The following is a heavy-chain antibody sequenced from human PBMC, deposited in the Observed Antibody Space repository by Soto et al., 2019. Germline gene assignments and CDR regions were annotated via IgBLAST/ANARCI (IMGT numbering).Heavy chain of an antibody. J-gene: IGHJ4*02. CDR3: ARDPPHYGSGFDH. CDR2: ISSSATTI. V-gene: IGHV3-11*01. CDR1: GFPFSDYY. Sequence: GGSLRLSCAASGFPFSDYYMSWIRQAPGKGLEWVSYISSSATTIYYAPSVKGRFTISRDNVKNSLYLQMNSLRAEDTAVYYCARDPPHYGSGFDHWGQGTLVTVSS. D-gene: IGHD3-10*01.